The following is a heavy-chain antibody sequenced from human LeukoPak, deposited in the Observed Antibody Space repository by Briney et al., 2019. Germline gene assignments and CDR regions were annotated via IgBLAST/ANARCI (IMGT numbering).Heavy chain of an antibody. CDR2: INPNSGGT. CDR3: ARDLSIFGVVPFDY. J-gene: IGHJ4*02. V-gene: IGHV1-2*02. Sequence: ASVKVSCKASGYIFTGYYMHWVRQAPGQGLEWMGWINPNSGGTNYAQKFQGRVTMTRDTSISTAYMELSRLRSDDTAVYYCARDLSIFGVVPFDYWGQGTLVTVSS. CDR1: GYIFTGYY. D-gene: IGHD3-3*01.